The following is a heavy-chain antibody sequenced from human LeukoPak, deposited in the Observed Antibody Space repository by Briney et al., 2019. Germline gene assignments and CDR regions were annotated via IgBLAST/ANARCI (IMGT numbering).Heavy chain of an antibody. CDR2: IKEDGNGQ. V-gene: IGHV3-7*01. CDR3: AGVGIFGAVNAVYFDY. D-gene: IGHD3-3*01. CDR1: AFTFSSYW. Sequence: GGSLRLSCAASAFTFSSYWMTWVRQAPGKGLEWVANIKEDGNGQYYVDSVKGRFTISRDNAKNSLYLQMDSLRVEDTAVYYCAGVGIFGAVNAVYFDYWGQGSLVTVSS. J-gene: IGHJ4*02.